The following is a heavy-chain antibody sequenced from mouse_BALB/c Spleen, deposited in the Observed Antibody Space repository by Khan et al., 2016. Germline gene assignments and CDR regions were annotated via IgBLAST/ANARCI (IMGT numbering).Heavy chain of an antibody. V-gene: IGHV9-3*02. CDR3: ARYGGYDKGDDIDY. J-gene: IGHJ2*01. Sequence: QIQLVQSGPELKKPGETVKISCKASGYIFTNSGMNWVKQAPGKGLKWMAWIDPHTGEPIYAEEFKGRFAFSLDTSASTAYLQSNNLKNEDTATYVCARYGGYDKGDDIDYWGQGTTLTVSS. CDR2: IDPHTGEP. D-gene: IGHD2-14*01. CDR1: GYIFTNSG.